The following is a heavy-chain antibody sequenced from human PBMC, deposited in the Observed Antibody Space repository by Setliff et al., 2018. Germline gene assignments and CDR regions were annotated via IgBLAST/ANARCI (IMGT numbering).Heavy chain of an antibody. J-gene: IGHJ4*02. D-gene: IGHD6-19*01. CDR3: TTGYISGYYIGH. CDR2: IKGQTDGGTT. Sequence: LRLSCAAPELIFSHTWMNWVRQAPGKGLEWVGRIKGQTDGGTTDYAAPVKGRFSISRDDSKNTVYLQMNSLKTEDTAVYYCTTGYISGYYIGHWGLGTLVTVS. CDR1: ELIFSHTW. V-gene: IGHV3-15*01.